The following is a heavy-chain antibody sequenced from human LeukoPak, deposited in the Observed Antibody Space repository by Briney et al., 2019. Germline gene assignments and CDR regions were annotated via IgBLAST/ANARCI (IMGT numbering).Heavy chain of an antibody. D-gene: IGHD2-21*01. J-gene: IGHJ1*01. V-gene: IGHV1-2*02. CDR3: ASRVTSGVHI. CDR2: MNPNTGDA. CDR1: GYCFMNYY. Sequence: ASVKVSCKASGYCFMNYYIHWVRQAPGHGLVWMGKMNPNTGDANYTEEFQGRVTMTRDTSVSTAYLEVSRLTSAATAVYYCASRVTSGVHIWGQGTLVSV.